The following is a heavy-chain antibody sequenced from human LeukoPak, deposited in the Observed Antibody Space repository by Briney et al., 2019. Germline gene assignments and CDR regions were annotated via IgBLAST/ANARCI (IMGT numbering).Heavy chain of an antibody. CDR1: GGSISSSSYY. V-gene: IGHV4-39*07. Sequence: PSETLSLTCTVSGGSISSSSYYWGWIRQPPGKGLEWIGSIYHSGSTYYNPSLKSRVTISVDTSKNQFSLKLSSVTAADTAVYYCARGYCSGGSCYSSYYYSYMDVWGKGTTVTVSS. D-gene: IGHD2-15*01. J-gene: IGHJ6*03. CDR2: IYHSGST. CDR3: ARGYCSGGSCYSSYYYSYMDV.